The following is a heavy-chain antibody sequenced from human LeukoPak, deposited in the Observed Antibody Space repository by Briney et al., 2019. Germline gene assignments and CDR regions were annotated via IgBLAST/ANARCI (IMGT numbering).Heavy chain of an antibody. CDR2: IHSGGST. J-gene: IGHJ4*02. Sequence: SGGSLRLSCAASGFTVSSNYMSWVRQAPGKGLEWVSVIHSGGSTYYADSVKGRFTISRDNSKNTLYLQMNSLRAEDTAVYYCAKLTRSGDFDYWGQGTLVTVSS. CDR3: AKLTRSGDFDY. D-gene: IGHD6-19*01. V-gene: IGHV3-53*01. CDR1: GFTVSSNY.